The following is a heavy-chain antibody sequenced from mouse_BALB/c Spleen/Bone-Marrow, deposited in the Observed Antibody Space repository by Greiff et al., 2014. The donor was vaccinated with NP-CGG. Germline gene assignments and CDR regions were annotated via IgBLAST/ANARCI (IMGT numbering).Heavy chain of an antibody. CDR1: GFNIKDTF. J-gene: IGHJ1*01. CDR3: TKPSFYYGSSYWYFDV. V-gene: IGHV14-3*02. D-gene: IGHD1-1*01. CDR2: IDPANGDT. Sequence: VQLKESGAELVKPGASVKLSCTASGFNIKDTFMHWVKQRPEQGLEWIGRIDPANGDTKYDPKFQGKATITADTSSNTAYLQPSSLTSEDTAVYYCTKPSFYYGSSYWYFDVWGAGTTVTVSS.